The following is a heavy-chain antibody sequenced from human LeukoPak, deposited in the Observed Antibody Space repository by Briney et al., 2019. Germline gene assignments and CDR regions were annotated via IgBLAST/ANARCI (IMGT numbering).Heavy chain of an antibody. CDR3: AKDQSLWFDSFHAFDI. D-gene: IGHD3-10*01. Sequence: GGSLRLSCAASGFTFSSYAMSWVRQAPGKGLEWVSAISGSGGSTYYADSVKGRFTISRDNSKNTLYLQMNSLRAEDTAVYYCAKDQSLWFDSFHAFDIWGQGTMVTVSS. V-gene: IGHV3-23*01. CDR1: GFTFSSYA. CDR2: ISGSGGST. J-gene: IGHJ3*02.